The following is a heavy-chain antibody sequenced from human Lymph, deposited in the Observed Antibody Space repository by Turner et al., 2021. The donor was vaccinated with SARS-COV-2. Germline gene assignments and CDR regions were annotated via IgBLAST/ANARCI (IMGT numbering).Heavy chain of an antibody. CDR1: GFTFSSYG. V-gene: IGHV3-30*18. J-gene: IGHJ6*02. Sequence: QVQLVESGGGVVQPGRSLRLSCAASGFTFSSYGMPWVRQAPGKGLEWVAFISYDGSNKYYADSVKGRFTISRDNSKNTLYLQMNSLRAEDTAVYYCAKVRSIFGVVIGGMDVWGQGTTVTVSS. CDR3: AKVRSIFGVVIGGMDV. CDR2: ISYDGSNK. D-gene: IGHD3-3*01.